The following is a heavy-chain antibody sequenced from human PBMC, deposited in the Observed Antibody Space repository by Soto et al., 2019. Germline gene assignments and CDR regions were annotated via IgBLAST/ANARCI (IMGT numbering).Heavy chain of an antibody. D-gene: IGHD3-10*01. CDR3: ARTLTPRIIWFGELFENGFDR. J-gene: IGHJ5*02. CDR2: ISDYNGNT. V-gene: IGHV1-18*04. Sequence: QVQLVQSGAEVTKPGASVKVSCKASGYTFTSYGISWVRQAPGQGLERMGWISDYNGNTNYAQKLQGRVTMTTDTSTCTAYKELRSLRSDDTAVYSCARTLTPRIIWFGELFENGFDRWGQGTLVTVSS. CDR1: GYTFTSYG.